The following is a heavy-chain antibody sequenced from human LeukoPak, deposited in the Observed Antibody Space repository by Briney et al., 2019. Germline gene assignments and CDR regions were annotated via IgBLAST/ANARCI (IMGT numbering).Heavy chain of an antibody. CDR3: AKDRAVVVVIATLDY. CDR1: GFTFSSYG. D-gene: IGHD2-21*01. J-gene: IGHJ4*02. Sequence: GRSLRLSCAASGFTFSSYGMHWVRQAPGKGLEWVAVISYDGSNKYYADSVKGRFTISRDNSKNTLYLQMNSLRAEDTAVYYCAKDRAVVVVIATLDYWGQGTLVTVSS. CDR2: ISYDGSNK. V-gene: IGHV3-30*18.